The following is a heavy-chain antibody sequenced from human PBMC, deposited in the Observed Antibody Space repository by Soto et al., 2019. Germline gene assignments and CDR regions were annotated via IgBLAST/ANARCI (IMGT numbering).Heavy chain of an antibody. CDR2: IYYSGST. D-gene: IGHD4-17*01. CDR3: ARDSATVSYSGTGYYYGMDV. Sequence: SETLSLTCTVSGGSISSGGYYWSCIRQHPGKGLEWIGYIYYSGSTYYNPSLKSRVTISVDTSKNQFSLKLSSVTAADTAVYYCARDSATVSYSGTGYYYGMDVWGQGTTVTVS. J-gene: IGHJ6*02. CDR1: GGSISSGGYY. V-gene: IGHV4-31*03.